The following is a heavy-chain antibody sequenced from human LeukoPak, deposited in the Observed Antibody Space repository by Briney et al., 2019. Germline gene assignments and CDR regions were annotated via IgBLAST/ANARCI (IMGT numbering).Heavy chain of an antibody. CDR3: ARAIVGATFDY. D-gene: IGHD1-26*01. CDR2: INSDGSST. CDR1: GFTFRSYW. V-gene: IGHV3-74*01. J-gene: IGHJ4*02. Sequence: GSLRLSCGASGFTFRSYWMHWVRQAPGKGLVWVSRINSDGSSTSYADSVKGRFTISRDNAKNTLYLQMNSLRAEDTAVYYCARAIVGATFDYWGQGTLVTVSS.